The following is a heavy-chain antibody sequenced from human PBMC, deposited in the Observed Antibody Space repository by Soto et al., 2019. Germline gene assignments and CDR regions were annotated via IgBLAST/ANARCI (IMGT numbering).Heavy chain of an antibody. CDR1: GGSISSGDYY. CDR3: ARVPAMVPYYFDY. V-gene: IGHV4-30-4*01. J-gene: IGHJ4*02. CDR2: IYYSGST. Sequence: SETLSLTCTVSGGSISSGDYYWSWIRQPPGKGLEWIGYIYYSGSTYYNPSLKSRVTISVDTSKNQFSLKLSSVTAADTAVYYCARVPAMVPYYFDYWGQGTLVTVSS. D-gene: IGHD5-18*01.